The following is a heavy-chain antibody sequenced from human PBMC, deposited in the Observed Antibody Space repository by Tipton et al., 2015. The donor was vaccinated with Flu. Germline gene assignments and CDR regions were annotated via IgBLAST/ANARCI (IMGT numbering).Heavy chain of an antibody. V-gene: IGHV3-30*04. CDR2: ISYDGSNK. J-gene: IGHJ4*02. CDR3: ARGLAWRITMIVVNDYFDC. Sequence: SLRLSCAASGFTFSSYAMHWVRQAPGKGLEWVVVISYDGSNKYYADSVKGRFTISRDNSKNTLYLQMNSLRAEDTAVYYCARGLAWRITMIVVNDYFDCWGQGTLVTVS. D-gene: IGHD3-22*01. CDR1: GFTFSSYA.